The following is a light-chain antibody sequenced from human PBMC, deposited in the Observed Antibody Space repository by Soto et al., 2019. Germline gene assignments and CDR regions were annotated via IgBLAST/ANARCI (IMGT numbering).Light chain of an antibody. CDR2: KAS. CDR3: QQYYSYPGT. Sequence: DIQMTQSPSTLSASVGDRVTITCRASQSVGNWLAWYQHKPGKAPKGLIYKASSLESGAPSRFSGSGSGTEFALTISSLQPDDFATYYCQQYYSYPGTFGQGTTVEIK. CDR1: QSVGNW. J-gene: IGKJ1*01. V-gene: IGKV1-5*03.